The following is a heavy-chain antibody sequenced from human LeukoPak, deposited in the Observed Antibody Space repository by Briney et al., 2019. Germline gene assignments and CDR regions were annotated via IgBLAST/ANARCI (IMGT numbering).Heavy chain of an antibody. D-gene: IGHD2-2*01. Sequence: ASVKVSCKASGYTFTGYYMHWVRQAPGQGLEWMGWINPNSGGTNYAQKFQGRVTMTRDTSISTAYMELSRLRSDDTAVYYCARDRGCSSTSCSKGSAEYFQHWGQGTLVTVSS. V-gene: IGHV1-2*02. CDR3: ARDRGCSSTSCSKGSAEYFQH. CDR2: INPNSGGT. J-gene: IGHJ1*01. CDR1: GYTFTGYY.